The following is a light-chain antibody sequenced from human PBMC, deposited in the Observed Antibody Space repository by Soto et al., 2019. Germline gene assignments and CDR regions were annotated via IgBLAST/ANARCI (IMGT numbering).Light chain of an antibody. CDR1: QSISSD. J-gene: IGKJ1*01. CDR2: GAS. V-gene: IGKV3-15*01. Sequence: EIVMTQSPATLSVSPGERATLSCRASQSISSDLAWYQQKPGQAPRLLIYGASTRATGLPARFSGSGSGTEFTLTINSLQSEDFAVYYCQQYNNWPRTFGQGTKVDI. CDR3: QQYNNWPRT.